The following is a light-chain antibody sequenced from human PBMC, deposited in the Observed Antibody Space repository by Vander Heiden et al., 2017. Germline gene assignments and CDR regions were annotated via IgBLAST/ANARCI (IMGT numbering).Light chain of an antibody. CDR3: AAWDDSLSAVV. CDR1: SSNIGNND. CDR2: RSN. Sequence: QPVLTQAPSVSGTPGQSVAITCSGISSNIGNNDVYWYQRLPGTAPKLLIYRSNEWPSGVPDRFSGSRSGTSASLAISGLRSDDEADYFCAAWDDSLSAVVFGGGTKLTVL. J-gene: IGLJ2*01. V-gene: IGLV1-47*01.